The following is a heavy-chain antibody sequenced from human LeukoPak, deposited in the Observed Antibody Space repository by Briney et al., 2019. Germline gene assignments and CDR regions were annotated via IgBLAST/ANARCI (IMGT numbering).Heavy chain of an antibody. CDR2: INPNSGGT. J-gene: IGHJ5*02. Sequence: GASVKVSCKASGYTFTGYYMHWVRQAPGQGLEWVGWINPNSGGTNYAQKFQDRVTMTRDTSISTAYMELSRLRSDDTAVYFCARDRALSDVSGLGAWGQGTLVTVSS. CDR3: ARDRALSDVSGLGA. D-gene: IGHD3-16*01. V-gene: IGHV1-2*02. CDR1: GYTFTGYY.